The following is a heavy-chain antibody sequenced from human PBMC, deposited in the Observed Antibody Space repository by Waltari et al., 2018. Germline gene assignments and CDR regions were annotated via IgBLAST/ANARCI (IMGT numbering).Heavy chain of an antibody. CDR1: NFTFANYE. CDR2: ISSDGNTR. CDR3: ATMVVVEVENWFDP. V-gene: IGHV3-48*03. D-gene: IGHD2-2*01. J-gene: IGHJ5*02. Sequence: EVQLVASGGGLVPTGGSLRLSCVGSNFTFANYEMNWVRRAPGKGLQWIAFISSDGNTRQYTDSVKGRFTISRDNANKSLYLQMNNLRSDDTALYYCATMVVVEVENWFDPWGQGIQVTVAS.